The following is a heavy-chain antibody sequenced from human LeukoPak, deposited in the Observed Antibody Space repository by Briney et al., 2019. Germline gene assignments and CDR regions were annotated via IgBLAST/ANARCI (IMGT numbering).Heavy chain of an antibody. D-gene: IGHD3-3*01. CDR1: GGSFSGYY. V-gene: IGHV4-34*01. Sequence: SETLSLTCAVYGGSFSGYYRSWIRQPPGKGLEWIGEINHSGSTNYNPSLKSRVTISVDTSKNQFSLKLSSVTAADTAVYYCAGGQGDDFWSGYRLWGQGTLVTVSS. J-gene: IGHJ4*02. CDR3: AGGQGDDFWSGYRL. CDR2: INHSGST.